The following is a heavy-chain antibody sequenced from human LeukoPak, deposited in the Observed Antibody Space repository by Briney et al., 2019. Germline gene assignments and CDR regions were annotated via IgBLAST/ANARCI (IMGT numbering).Heavy chain of an antibody. J-gene: IGHJ4*02. CDR1: GYTFTSYY. CDR2: IIPIFGTA. Sequence: SVEVSCKASGYTFTSYYMHWVRQAPGQGLEWMGGIIPIFGTANYAQKFQGRVTITADESTSTAYMELSSLRSEDTAVYYCAAHDYGDYWYVYWGQGTLVTVSS. V-gene: IGHV1-69*13. CDR3: AAHDYGDYWYVY. D-gene: IGHD4-17*01.